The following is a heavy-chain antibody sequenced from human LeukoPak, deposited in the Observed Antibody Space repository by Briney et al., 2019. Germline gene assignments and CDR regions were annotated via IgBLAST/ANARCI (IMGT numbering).Heavy chain of an antibody. J-gene: IGHJ6*04. CDR1: GYPISSGYY. V-gene: IGHV4-38-2*01. CDR2: IFHSGST. D-gene: IGHD3-10*01. CDR3: ARASGSYGSGSYYYYGMDV. Sequence: SETLSLTCAVSGYPISSGYYWGWIRQPPGKGLERIGSIFHSGSTYYNPSLKSRVNMSVDTSKNQISLKLSSVTAADTAVYYCARASGSYGSGSYYYYGMDVWGKGTTVTVSS.